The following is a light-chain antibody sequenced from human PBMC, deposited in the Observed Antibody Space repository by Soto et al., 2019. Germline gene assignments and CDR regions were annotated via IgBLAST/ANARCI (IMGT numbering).Light chain of an antibody. CDR2: DAS. CDR3: QQFSSYPLT. V-gene: IGKV3-20*01. CDR1: QTVRNNY. J-gene: IGKJ4*01. Sequence: EFFFAQSPGTLSFSSGERAPLPCRASQTVRNNYLAWYQQKPGQAPRLLIYDASSRATGIPDRFSGGGSGTDFTLTISRLEPEDFAVYYCQQFSSYPLTFGGGTKVDI.